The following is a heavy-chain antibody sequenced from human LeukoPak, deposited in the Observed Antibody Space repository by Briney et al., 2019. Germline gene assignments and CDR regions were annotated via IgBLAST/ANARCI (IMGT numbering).Heavy chain of an antibody. D-gene: IGHD1-7*01. CDR1: GFTFDAYA. J-gene: IGHJ3*02. V-gene: IGHV3-9*01. Sequence: PGSSLRLSCAASGFTFDAYAVHWVRHGPGKGLEWVSGITWNSGTIGYADSVKGRFTISRDNAKNSLYLQMNSLRAEDTSLYYCAKDVTGTGAFDIWGEGTMVSVSS. CDR2: ITWNSGTI. CDR3: AKDVTGTGAFDI.